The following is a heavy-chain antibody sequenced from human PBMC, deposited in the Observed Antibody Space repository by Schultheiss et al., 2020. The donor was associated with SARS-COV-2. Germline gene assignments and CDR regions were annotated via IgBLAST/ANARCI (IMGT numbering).Heavy chain of an antibody. CDR1: GGSISSYY. J-gene: IGHJ4*02. Sequence: SQTLSLTCTVSGGSISSYYWSWIRQPPGKGLEWIGYIYYSGSTNYNPSLKSRVTISVDTSKNQFSLKLSSVTAADTAVYYCASSNYDPYYFDYWGQGTLVTVSS. CDR2: IYYSGST. V-gene: IGHV4-59*01. D-gene: IGHD4-11*01. CDR3: ASSNYDPYYFDY.